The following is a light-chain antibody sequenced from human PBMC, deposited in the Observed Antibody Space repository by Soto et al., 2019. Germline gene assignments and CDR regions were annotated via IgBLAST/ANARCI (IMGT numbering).Light chain of an antibody. V-gene: IGLV1-40*01. CDR3: QSYDSSLRYV. Sequence: QSVLTQPPSVSGAPGQRVTIPAPGGTSNIGAGYDVHWYQQLPGTAPKLLIYGNSNRPSGVPDRFSGSKSGTSASLAITGLQAEDEADYYCQSYDSSLRYVFGTGTKVTVL. J-gene: IGLJ1*01. CDR2: GNS. CDR1: TSNIGAGYD.